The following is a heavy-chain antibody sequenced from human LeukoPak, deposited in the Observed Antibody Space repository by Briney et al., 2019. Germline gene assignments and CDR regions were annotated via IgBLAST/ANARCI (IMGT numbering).Heavy chain of an antibody. V-gene: IGHV3-15*01. J-gene: IGHJ6*02. CDR3: TTARGIIGTTFYYYGMDV. CDR1: GFTFSNAW. CDR2: IRSKSDGRTT. D-gene: IGHD1-7*01. Sequence: GGSLRLSCAASGFTFSNAWMSWVRQAPGKGLEWVGRIRSKSDGRTTDYATPVKGRFTVSRDDSKNTLYLQMNSLKTEDTAVYYCTTARGIIGTTFYYYGMDVWGQGTTVTVSS.